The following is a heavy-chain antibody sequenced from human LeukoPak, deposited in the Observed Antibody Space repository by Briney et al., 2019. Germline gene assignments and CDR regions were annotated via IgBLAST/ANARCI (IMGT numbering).Heavy chain of an antibody. D-gene: IGHD6-6*01. CDR1: GDTFSSYA. CDR2: IIPIFGTA. CDR3: ARARYSSSSPFDY. V-gene: IGHV1-69*13. J-gene: IGHJ4*02. Sequence: SVKVSCKASGDTFSSYAISWVRQAPGQGLEWMGGIIPIFGTANYAQKFQGRVTITADESTSTAYMELSSLRSEDTAVYYCARARYSSSSPFDYWGQGTLVTVSS.